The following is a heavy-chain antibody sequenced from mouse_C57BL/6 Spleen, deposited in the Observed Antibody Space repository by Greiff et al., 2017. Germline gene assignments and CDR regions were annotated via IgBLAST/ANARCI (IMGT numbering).Heavy chain of an antibody. D-gene: IGHD4-1*01. Sequence: QVQLQQPGAELVKPGASVKLSCKASGYTFTSYWMHWVKQRPGQGLEWIGMIHPNSGSTNYNEKFKSKATLTVDKSSSTAYMQLSSLTSEDSAVYYCARTIPNWDVCDYWGQGTTRTVSS. V-gene: IGHV1-64*01. CDR1: GYTFTSYW. CDR2: IHPNSGST. J-gene: IGHJ2*01. CDR3: ARTIPNWDVCDY.